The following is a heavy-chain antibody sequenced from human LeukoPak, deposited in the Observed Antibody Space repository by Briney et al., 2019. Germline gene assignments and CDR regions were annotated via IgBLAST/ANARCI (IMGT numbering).Heavy chain of an antibody. Sequence: KPSETLSLTCTVSGGSISSSNYYWGWIRQPPGKGLEWIGEINHSGSTNYNPSLKSRVTISVDTSKNQFSLRLTSVTAADTAVYYCARQTGSGLFILPGGQGTLVTVSS. D-gene: IGHD3/OR15-3a*01. J-gene: IGHJ4*02. CDR3: ARQTGSGLFILP. CDR2: INHSGST. CDR1: GGSISSSNYY. V-gene: IGHV4-39*01.